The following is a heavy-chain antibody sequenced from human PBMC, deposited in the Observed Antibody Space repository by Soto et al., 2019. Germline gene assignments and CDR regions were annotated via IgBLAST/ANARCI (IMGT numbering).Heavy chain of an antibody. CDR3: ARGYRKLDY. Sequence: KASETLSLTCTVSGGSISSYYWSWIRQPPGKGLEWIGYIYYSGSTNYNPSLKSRVTISVDTSKNQFSLKLSSVTAADTAVYYCARGYRKLDYWGQGTLVTVSS. D-gene: IGHD3-16*02. V-gene: IGHV4-59*01. CDR2: IYYSGST. J-gene: IGHJ4*02. CDR1: GGSISSYY.